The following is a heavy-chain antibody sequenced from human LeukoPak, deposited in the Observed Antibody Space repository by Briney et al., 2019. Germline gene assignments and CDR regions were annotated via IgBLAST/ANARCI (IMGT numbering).Heavy chain of an antibody. Sequence: GGSLRLSCAASGFTFSSNYMSWVRQAPGKGLEWVSGIYSGGSTYYTDAVEGRCTISRENSKNTRYLQMKSRRAEDTAVYYCARDRYYYDSSGYPIWGQGTLVTVSS. CDR1: GFTFSSNY. CDR2: IYSGGST. V-gene: IGHV3-53*01. J-gene: IGHJ4*02. D-gene: IGHD3-22*01. CDR3: ARDRYYYDSSGYPI.